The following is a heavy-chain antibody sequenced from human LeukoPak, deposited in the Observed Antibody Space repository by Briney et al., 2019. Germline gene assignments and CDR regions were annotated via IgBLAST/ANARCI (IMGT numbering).Heavy chain of an antibody. J-gene: IGHJ4*02. Sequence: GGFLRLSCAASGFTFSSYEMIWVRQAPGKGLEWVSHISSSAIYTYYADSVKGRFTISRDNAKNLLYLQMNSLRAEDTAVYYCAREYCSSTSCSLVDFWGQGTLVTVSS. CDR1: GFTFSSYE. D-gene: IGHD2-2*01. CDR3: AREYCSSTSCSLVDF. CDR2: ISSSAIYT. V-gene: IGHV3-48*03.